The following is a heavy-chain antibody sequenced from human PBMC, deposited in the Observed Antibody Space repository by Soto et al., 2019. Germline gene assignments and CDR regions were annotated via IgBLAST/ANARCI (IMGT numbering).Heavy chain of an antibody. Sequence: GGSLRLSCAASGFTFSSYAMHWVRQAPGKGLECVAVISFDGSSEHYSDSVNGRFSISRDNFKNTLYLEMNTLRTEDTAVYYCARSVDYWCQGTPVTVSS. CDR3: ARSVDY. J-gene: IGHJ4*02. V-gene: IGHV3-30-3*01. CDR1: GFTFSSYA. CDR2: ISFDGSSE.